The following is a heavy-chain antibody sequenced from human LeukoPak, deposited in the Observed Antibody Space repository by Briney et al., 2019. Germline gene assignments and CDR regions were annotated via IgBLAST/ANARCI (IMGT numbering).Heavy chain of an antibody. CDR2: IKQEGNEK. J-gene: IGHJ4*02. CDR1: GFTFRDDW. D-gene: IGHD3-10*01. V-gene: IGHV3-7*01. Sequence: GGSLRLSCAGSGFTFRDDWMSWVRQAPGKGPEWVANIKQEGNEKNYLDSVKGRFTISRDNARNSLYLQMNRLRADDTAVYYCARDGGGPLDWGQGTLVTVSS. CDR3: ARDGGGPLD.